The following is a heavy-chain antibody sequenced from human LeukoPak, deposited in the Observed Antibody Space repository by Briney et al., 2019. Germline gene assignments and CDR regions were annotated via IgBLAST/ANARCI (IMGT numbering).Heavy chain of an antibody. CDR2: IKQDGSMK. Sequence: GGSLSLSCEASGFTFSRHWMSWVRQAPGRGLEWVANIKQDGSMKQYADSVRGRFIISRDNAKSSVYLQLSSLKAEDSAVYFCARDESGGYYVYWGQGTLVTVSS. D-gene: IGHD2-15*01. V-gene: IGHV3-7*01. CDR3: ARDESGGYYVY. J-gene: IGHJ4*02. CDR1: GFTFSRHW.